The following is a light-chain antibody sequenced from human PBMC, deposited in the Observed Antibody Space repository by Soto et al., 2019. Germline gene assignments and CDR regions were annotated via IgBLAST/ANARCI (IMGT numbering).Light chain of an antibody. CDR3: SSYAGNNKLL. CDR2: EVT. CDR1: SSDVGGYNY. J-gene: IGLJ2*01. V-gene: IGLV2-8*01. Sequence: QSVLTQPPSASGSPGQSVTISCTGTSSDVGGYNYVSWYQQHPGKAPKFIIYEVTKRPSGVPDRFSGSKSGNTASLTVSGLQAEDEADYYCSSYAGNNKLLFGGGTQLTVL.